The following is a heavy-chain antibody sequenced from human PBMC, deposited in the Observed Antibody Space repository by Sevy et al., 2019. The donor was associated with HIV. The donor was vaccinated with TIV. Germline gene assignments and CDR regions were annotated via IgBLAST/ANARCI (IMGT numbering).Heavy chain of an antibody. V-gene: IGHV1-2*06. CDR3: AGQTSGWYDWFDP. D-gene: IGHD6-19*01. CDR2: LKPTSGGT. CDR1: AYNFIGYY. Sequence: ASVKVSCKASAYNFIGYYIHWVRQAPGQGLEWIGRLKPTSGGTKYAHKFQGRVTVTIDMSVSKAYMELTRLTSDDTAIYYCAGQTSGWYDWFDPWGPGTLVTVSS. J-gene: IGHJ5*02.